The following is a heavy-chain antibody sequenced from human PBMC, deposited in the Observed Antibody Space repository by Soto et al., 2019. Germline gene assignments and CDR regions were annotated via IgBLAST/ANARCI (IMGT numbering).Heavy chain of an antibody. CDR3: ERVNWKDVEIYYGMDV. CDR1: GYTFTSYG. V-gene: IGHV1-18*01. D-gene: IGHD1-1*01. CDR2: ISAYNGNT. J-gene: IGHJ6*02. Sequence: ASVKVSCKASGYTFTSYGISWVRQAPGQGLEWMGWISAYNGNTNYAQKLQGRVTMTTDTSTSTAYMELRSLRSDDTAVYYCERVNWKDVEIYYGMDVWGQGTTVTVSS.